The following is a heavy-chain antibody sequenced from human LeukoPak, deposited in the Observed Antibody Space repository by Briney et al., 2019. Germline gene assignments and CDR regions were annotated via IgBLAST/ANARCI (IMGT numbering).Heavy chain of an antibody. J-gene: IGHJ4*02. CDR2: ISAYNGNT. CDR3: ARDPMRTYSSGWYWYY. V-gene: IGHV1-18*01. Sequence: ASVKVSCKASGYTFTSYSISWVRQAPGQGLEWMGWISAYNGNTNYAQKLQGRVTMTTDTSTSTAYMELRSLRSDDTAVYYCARDPMRTYSSGWYWYYWGQGTLVTVSS. D-gene: IGHD6-19*01. CDR1: GYTFTSYS.